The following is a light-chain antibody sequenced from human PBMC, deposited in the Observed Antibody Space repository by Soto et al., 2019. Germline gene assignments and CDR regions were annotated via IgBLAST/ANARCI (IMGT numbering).Light chain of an antibody. V-gene: IGKV3-15*01. Sequence: EIVLTQSPATLSVSPGETVTLSCRANQSVSSSLAWYQQQPGRSPRLLIYGASTRATGIPARFSGSGSGTEFTLTISSLQSEDFAVYHCQQYNNWPPLTFGGGTKVEIK. CDR2: GAS. CDR1: QSVSSS. J-gene: IGKJ4*01. CDR3: QQYNNWPPLT.